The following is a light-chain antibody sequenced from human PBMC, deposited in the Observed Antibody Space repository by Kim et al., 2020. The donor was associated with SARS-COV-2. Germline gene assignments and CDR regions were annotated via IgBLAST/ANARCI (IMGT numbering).Light chain of an antibody. CDR2: AAS. J-gene: IGKJ2*01. V-gene: IGKV1-8*01. CDR3: QQYYSYST. Sequence: RMTQSPSSLSASTGDRVTITCRASQGISSYLAWYQQKPGKAPKLLIYAASTLQSGVPSRFSGSGSGTDFTLTISCLQSEDFATYYCQQYYSYSTFGQGTKLEI. CDR1: QGISSY.